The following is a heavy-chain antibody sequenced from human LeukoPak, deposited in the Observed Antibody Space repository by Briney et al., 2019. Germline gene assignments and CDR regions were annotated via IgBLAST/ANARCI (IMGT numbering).Heavy chain of an antibody. D-gene: IGHD5-18*01. V-gene: IGHV1-3*01. J-gene: IGHJ4*02. CDR1: GYTFTSYA. Sequence: ASVKVSCKASGYTFTSYAMHWVRPAPGQRLEWMGWINVGNGNTKYSQKFQGRVTITRDTSANTAYMELSSLRSEGTAVYYCAMHVDTAMVFDYWGRGTLVTVSS. CDR2: INVGNGNT. CDR3: AMHVDTAMVFDY.